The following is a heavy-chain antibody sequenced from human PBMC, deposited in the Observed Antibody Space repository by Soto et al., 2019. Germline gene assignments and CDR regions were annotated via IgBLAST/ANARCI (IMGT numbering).Heavy chain of an antibody. V-gene: IGHV3-53*01. D-gene: IGHD3-22*01. J-gene: IGHJ6*02. CDR3: AREGYYYESGGYGMDV. Sequence: EVQLVESGGGLIQPGGSLRLSGAASGFTVSTNYISWVLQAPGKGLEWVSVIYSGGSTYYAESVKGRFTIPRDNWKDVLYLQMNRLRAGDTGVYYWAREGYYYESGGYGMDVCGQGTTVTVCS. CDR1: GFTVSTNY. CDR2: IYSGGST.